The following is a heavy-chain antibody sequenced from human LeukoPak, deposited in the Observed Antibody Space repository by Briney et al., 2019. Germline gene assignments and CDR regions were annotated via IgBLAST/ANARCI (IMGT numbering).Heavy chain of an antibody. CDR2: IYYSGST. CDR1: GGSMSSSSYY. Sequence: PSETLSLTCTVSGGSMSSSSYYWGWIRQPPGKGLEWIGNIYYSGSTYYNPSLKSRVTISADTSKNQFSLKLSSVTAADTAVYYCAGQRYCTSTSCYYGVDVWGQGTTVTVSS. D-gene: IGHD2-2*01. J-gene: IGHJ6*02. CDR3: AGQRYCTSTSCYYGVDV. V-gene: IGHV4-39*01.